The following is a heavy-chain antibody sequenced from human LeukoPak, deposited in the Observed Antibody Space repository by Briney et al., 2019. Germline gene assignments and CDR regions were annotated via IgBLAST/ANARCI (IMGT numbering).Heavy chain of an antibody. Sequence: GRSLRLSCAAYRFPFRTHAMHGVRQAPGKGLEWVAFISFDGNTKYYSDSVRGRFPISRDSSKNTVNLPMNSLRPEDTAVYYCARDLRVKYTADYWGQGTLVTVS. CDR1: RFPFRTHA. V-gene: IGHV3-30*01. CDR3: ARDLRVKYTADY. J-gene: IGHJ4*02. D-gene: IGHD1-1*01. CDR2: ISFDGNTK.